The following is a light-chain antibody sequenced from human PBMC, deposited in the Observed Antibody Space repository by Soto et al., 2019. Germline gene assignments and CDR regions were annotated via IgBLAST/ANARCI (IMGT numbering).Light chain of an antibody. J-gene: IGLJ1*01. CDR2: DVS. V-gene: IGLV2-14*01. Sequence: QSALTQPASVSGSLGQSITIFCTGTSSDVGGYNYVSWCQQHPGKAPKLMIYDVSNRPSGVANRFSGSKSGNTASLTISGLQAEDEADYYCSSYTSSRTLVFGTGTKLTVL. CDR3: SSYTSSRTLV. CDR1: SSDVGGYNY.